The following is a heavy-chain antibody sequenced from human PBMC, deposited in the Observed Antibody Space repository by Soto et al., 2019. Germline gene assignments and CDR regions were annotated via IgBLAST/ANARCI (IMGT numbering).Heavy chain of an antibody. CDR1: GGTFSSYA. Sequence: QVQLVQSGAEVKKPGSSVKVSCKASGGTFSSYAISWVRQAPGQGLEWMGDIIPSFGTANYAQKFQGRVTITADDSTITAYMELRSLRSEDTAVYYCARAVAYCGSDCTFDYGGQGPLVTVSS. D-gene: IGHD2-21*02. CDR2: IIPSFGTA. V-gene: IGHV1-69*01. J-gene: IGHJ4*02. CDR3: ARAVAYCGSDCTFDY.